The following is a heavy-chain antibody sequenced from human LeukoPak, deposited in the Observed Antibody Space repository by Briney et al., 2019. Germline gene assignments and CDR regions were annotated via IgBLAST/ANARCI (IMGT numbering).Heavy chain of an antibody. CDR3: ARLRELATLHDAFDI. D-gene: IGHD5-24*01. CDR2: IYYSGST. Sequence: SETLSLTCAVSGGSISSSNWWSWVRQPPGKGLEWIGYIYYSGSTSYNPSLESRVTISVDTSKNQFSLKLSSVTAADTAVYYCARLRELATLHDAFDIWGQGTMVTVSS. CDR1: GGSISSSNW. V-gene: IGHV4-4*02. J-gene: IGHJ3*02.